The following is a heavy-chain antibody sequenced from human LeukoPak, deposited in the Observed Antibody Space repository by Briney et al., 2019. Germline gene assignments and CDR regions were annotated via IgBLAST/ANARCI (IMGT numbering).Heavy chain of an antibody. Sequence: PGGSLRLSCAASGFTFSSYWMHWVRQVPGKGLVWVSRINSDGSRNTYADSVKGRFTISRDNAKNTLYLQMNSLRAEDTAVYYCAKDLSSPLRYYYFDYWGQGTLVTVSS. D-gene: IGHD2/OR15-2a*01. CDR3: AKDLSSPLRYYYFDY. J-gene: IGHJ4*02. CDR2: INSDGSRN. V-gene: IGHV3-74*01. CDR1: GFTFSSYW.